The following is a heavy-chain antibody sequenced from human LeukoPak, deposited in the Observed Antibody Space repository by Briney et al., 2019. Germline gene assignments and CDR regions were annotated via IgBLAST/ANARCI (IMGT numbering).Heavy chain of an antibody. CDR1: GFTFSSYG. V-gene: IGHV3-30*02. D-gene: IGHD1-26*01. J-gene: IGHJ3*02. CDR2: IRYDGSNK. CDR3: AKIGAGATLRPHAFDI. Sequence: QAGGSLRLSCAASGFTFSSYGMHWVRQAPGKGLEWVAFIRYDGSNKYYADSVKGRFTISRDNSKKTLYLQMTSLSPEDTALYYCAKIGAGATLRPHAFDIWGQGTMVTVSS.